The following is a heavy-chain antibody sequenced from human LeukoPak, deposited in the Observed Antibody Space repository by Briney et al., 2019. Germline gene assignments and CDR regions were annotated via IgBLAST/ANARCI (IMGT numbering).Heavy chain of an antibody. CDR1: GFTFSSYA. D-gene: IGHD4-17*01. V-gene: IGHV3-30-3*01. J-gene: IGHJ3*02. Sequence: TGGSLRLSCAASGFTFSSYAMHWVRQAPGKGLEWVAVISYDGSNKYYADSVKGRFTISRDNSKNTLYLQMNSLRAEDTAVYYCVRDKPLGGDLDAFDIWGQGTMVTVSS. CDR3: VRDKPLGGDLDAFDI. CDR2: ISYDGSNK.